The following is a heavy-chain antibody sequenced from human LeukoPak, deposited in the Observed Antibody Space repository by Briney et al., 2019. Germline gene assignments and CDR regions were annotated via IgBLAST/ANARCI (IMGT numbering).Heavy chain of an antibody. Sequence: SGPTLVNPTQTLTLTCTFSGFSLSISGMYVTWIRQPPGKALERLARIDWDDDKYYSTSLKTRLTISKDTSKNQVVLTMTNMDPVDTATYYCARTSSFTLIRGLDQWGQGTLVTVSS. J-gene: IGHJ4*02. CDR3: ARTSSFTLIRGLDQ. CDR2: IDWDDDK. D-gene: IGHD3-10*01. V-gene: IGHV2-70*11. CDR1: GFSLSISGMY.